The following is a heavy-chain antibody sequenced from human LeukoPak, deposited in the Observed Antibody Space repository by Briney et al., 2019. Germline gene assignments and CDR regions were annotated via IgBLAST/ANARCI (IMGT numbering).Heavy chain of an antibody. Sequence: SETLSLTCTVSGGSISSYYCSWIRQPPGKGLEWIGYIYYSGSINYNPSLKSRVTISVDTSKNQFSLKLSSVTAADTAVYYCARDRWDSSGYYSLDYWGQGTLVTVSS. J-gene: IGHJ4*02. CDR2: IYYSGSI. CDR3: ARDRWDSSGYYSLDY. V-gene: IGHV4-59*01. D-gene: IGHD3-22*01. CDR1: GGSISSYY.